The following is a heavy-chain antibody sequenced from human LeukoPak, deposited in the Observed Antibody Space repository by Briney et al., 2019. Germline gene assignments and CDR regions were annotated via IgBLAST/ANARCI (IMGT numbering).Heavy chain of an antibody. J-gene: IGHJ3*02. CDR3: ARDTVGAASFAFDI. CDR2: IYSGGST. V-gene: IGHV3-53*01. CDR1: GFTVSSNY. D-gene: IGHD2-15*01. Sequence: PGGSLRLSCAASGFTVSSNYMSWVRQAPGKGLGWVSVIYSGGSTYYADSVKGRFTISRDNSKNTLYLQMNSLRAEDTAVYYCARDTVGAASFAFDIWGQGTMVTVSS.